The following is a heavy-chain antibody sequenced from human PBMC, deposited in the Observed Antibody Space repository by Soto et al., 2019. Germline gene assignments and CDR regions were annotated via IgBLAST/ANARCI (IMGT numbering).Heavy chain of an antibody. J-gene: IGHJ5*02. CDR3: AGDSRSAEGWLDP. CDR1: GASTSGYF. D-gene: IGHD1-26*01. CDR2: FYGGST. Sequence: SETLSLTCTVSGASTSGYFWTWIRQPPGKGLEWIGYFYGGSTNYNPSLKSRATISMAPSKNHFSLNLMSVTAADTAVYYCAGDSRSAEGWLDPWAREFGSPSPQ. V-gene: IGHV4-59*01.